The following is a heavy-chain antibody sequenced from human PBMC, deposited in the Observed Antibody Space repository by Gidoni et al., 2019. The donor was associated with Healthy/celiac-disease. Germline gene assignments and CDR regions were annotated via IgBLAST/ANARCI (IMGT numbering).Heavy chain of an antibody. CDR3: ARDSFREYCSSTSRYGMDV. CDR1: GFTVSSNY. J-gene: IGHJ6*02. CDR2: IYSGGST. D-gene: IGHD2-2*01. Sequence: EVQLVESGGGLIQPGGSLRLSCAASGFTVSSNYMGGVRQAPGKGLEWVSVIYSGGSTYYADSVKGRFTISRDNSKNTLYLQMNSLRAEDTAVYYCARDSFREYCSSTSRYGMDVWGQGTTVTVSS. V-gene: IGHV3-53*01.